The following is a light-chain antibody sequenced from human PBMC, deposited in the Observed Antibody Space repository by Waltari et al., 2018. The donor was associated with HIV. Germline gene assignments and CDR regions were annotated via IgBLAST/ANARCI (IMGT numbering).Light chain of an antibody. CDR2: RNN. V-gene: IGLV1-47*01. CDR1: SSNIGSNN. J-gene: IGLJ2*01. CDR3: ATWDDSLSGVL. Sequence: HSVLTQPPSASGTPGQRVTIFCSGSSSNIGSNNESWYQQRPEMAPKLLIYRNNERPSGVPDRFSGSKSGTSASLAISGLRSEDEADYYCATWDDSLSGVLFGGGTKLTVL.